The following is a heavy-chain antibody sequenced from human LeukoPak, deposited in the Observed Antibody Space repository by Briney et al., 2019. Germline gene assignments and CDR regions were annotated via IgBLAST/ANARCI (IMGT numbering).Heavy chain of an antibody. J-gene: IGHJ4*02. Sequence: GGSLRLSCTSSGFTFSSYAMSWVRQAPGKGRHCVSSISGSGSTTNYADSVKGRFTISRDNSKNTLSLHMNSLRVEDTAIYYCAKEALTTVTTLADYWGQGTPVTVSS. CDR1: GFTFSSYA. CDR3: AKEALTTVTTLADY. CDR2: ISGSGSTT. V-gene: IGHV3-23*01. D-gene: IGHD4-17*01.